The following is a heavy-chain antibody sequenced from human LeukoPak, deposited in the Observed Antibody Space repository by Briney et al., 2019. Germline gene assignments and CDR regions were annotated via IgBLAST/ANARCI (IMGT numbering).Heavy chain of an antibody. Sequence: SETLSLTCTVSGGSISSYYWSWIRQPAGKGLEWIGRIYISGSTNYNPSLKSRVTMSVDTSKNQFSLKLTSVTAAGTAVYYCARGPITMIVGRGFDPWGQGTLVTVSS. V-gene: IGHV4-4*07. CDR2: IYISGST. CDR1: GGSISSYY. J-gene: IGHJ5*02. CDR3: ARGPITMIVGRGFDP. D-gene: IGHD3-22*01.